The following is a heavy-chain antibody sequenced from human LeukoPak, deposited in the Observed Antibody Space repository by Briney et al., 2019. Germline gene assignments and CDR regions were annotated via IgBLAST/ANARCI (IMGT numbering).Heavy chain of an antibody. CDR3: ARDPRGIAAPD. J-gene: IGHJ4*02. D-gene: IGHD6-13*01. Sequence: SETLSLTCTVSGGSISSYYWSWIRQPPGKGXEWIGYIYYSGSTNYNPSLKSRVTISVDTSKNQFSLKLSSVTAADTAVYYCARDPRGIAAPDWGQGTLSPSPQ. CDR2: IYYSGST. V-gene: IGHV4-59*12. CDR1: GGSISSYY.